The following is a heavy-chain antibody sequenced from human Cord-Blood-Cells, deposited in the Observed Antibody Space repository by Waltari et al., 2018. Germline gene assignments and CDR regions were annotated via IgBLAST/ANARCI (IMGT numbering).Heavy chain of an antibody. D-gene: IGHD6-13*01. CDR2: INPNSGGT. J-gene: IGHJ3*02. CDR1: GYTFTGYY. Sequence: QVQLVQSGAEVKKPGASVKVSCKASGYTFTGYYMHWVRQAPGQGLEWMGWINPNSGGTNNAQKFNGRVTTTRELSISTAYMELSRLRSDDSAGYYCSLDSSSWYAFDIWGQGTMVTVSS. CDR3: SLDSSSWYAFDI. V-gene: IGHV1-2*02.